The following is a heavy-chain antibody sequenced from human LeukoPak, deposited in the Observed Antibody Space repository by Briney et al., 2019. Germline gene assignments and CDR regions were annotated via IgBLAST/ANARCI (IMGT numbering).Heavy chain of an antibody. CDR2: IRQDGGEK. CDR3: ARDKIVGATHFDY. D-gene: IGHD1-26*01. CDR1: GFTFDDYA. Sequence: GGSLRLSCAASGFTFDDYAMHWVRQAPGKGLEWVANIRQDGGEKYYVDSVKGRFSISRDDARNSLYLQMNRLTAEDTAVYYCARDKIVGATHFDYWGQGTLVTVSA. J-gene: IGHJ4*02. V-gene: IGHV3-7*01.